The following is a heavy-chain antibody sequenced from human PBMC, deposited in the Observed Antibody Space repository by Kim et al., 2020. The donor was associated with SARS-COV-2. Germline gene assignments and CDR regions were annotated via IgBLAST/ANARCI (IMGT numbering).Heavy chain of an antibody. CDR1: GFTLTNYW. D-gene: IGHD6-13*01. CDR3: ARGSFQQGFDP. J-gene: IGHJ5*02. V-gene: IGHV3-74*01. CDR2: SNSDGSVT. Sequence: GGSLRLSFEASGFTLTNYWMNWVRQGPEKGLVWVSRSNSDGSVTHYADSVKGRFTISRDNAKNTLFLQLNSLGVEDTAIYYCARGSFQQGFDPWGQGTLVTVSS.